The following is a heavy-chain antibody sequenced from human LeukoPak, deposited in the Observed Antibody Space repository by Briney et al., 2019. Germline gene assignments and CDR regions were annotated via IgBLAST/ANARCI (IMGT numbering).Heavy chain of an antibody. V-gene: IGHV3-13*05. CDR3: ARAAYYGSGSYVSYYFDY. CDR2: IGTAGDP. J-gene: IGHJ4*02. Sequence: GGSLRLSCAASGFTFSSYDMHWVRQAPGKGLEWVSAIGTAGDPYYPGSVKGRFTIFRENAKNSLYLQMNSLRAGDTAVYYCARAAYYGSGSYVSYYFDYWGQGTLVTVSS. D-gene: IGHD3-10*01. CDR1: GFTFSSYD.